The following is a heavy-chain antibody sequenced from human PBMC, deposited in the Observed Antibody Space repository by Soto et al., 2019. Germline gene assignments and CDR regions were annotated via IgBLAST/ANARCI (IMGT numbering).Heavy chain of an antibody. CDR2: MFYRGST. CDR3: ARGARTRQLLYWFDR. J-gene: IGHJ5*02. V-gene: IGHV4-38-2*01. Sequence: SETLSLTCDVSGHSISSDYSWGWIRQSPGKGMEWIGSMFYRGSTYYNPSLKSRVTISVDTSKNQFSLRLSSVTAADTAIYYCARGARTRQLLYWFDRWGQGTLVTVSS. CDR1: GHSISSDYS. D-gene: IGHD1-1*01.